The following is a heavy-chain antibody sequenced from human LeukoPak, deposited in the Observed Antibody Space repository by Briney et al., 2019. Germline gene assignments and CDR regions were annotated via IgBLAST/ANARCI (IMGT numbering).Heavy chain of an antibody. V-gene: IGHV3-23*01. CDR2: ISNDGRGT. CDR1: GFTFSNNA. D-gene: IGHD3-22*01. Sequence: GGSLRLSCAASGFTFSNNAMSWVRQAPGQGLEWVSAISNDGRGTTYADLVNGRFTISRDNAKNTLFLQMNSLRGEDRALYYCAKGSSGSFADLWGQGTLVTVSS. J-gene: IGHJ5*02. CDR3: AKGSSGSFADL.